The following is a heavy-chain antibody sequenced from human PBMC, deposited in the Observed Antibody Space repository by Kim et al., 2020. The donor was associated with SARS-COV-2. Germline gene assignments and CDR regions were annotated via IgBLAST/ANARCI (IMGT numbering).Heavy chain of an antibody. CDR3: ALYGSGSYYGIDV. Sequence: YARPLKRRFRIAREQSKNTLYLQRNSLGAEDTAVYYCALYGSGSYYGIDVWGQGTTVTVSS. V-gene: IGHV3-30*02. J-gene: IGHJ6*02. D-gene: IGHD3-10*01.